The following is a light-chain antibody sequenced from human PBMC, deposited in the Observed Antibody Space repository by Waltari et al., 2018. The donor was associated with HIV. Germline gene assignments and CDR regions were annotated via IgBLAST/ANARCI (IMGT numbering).Light chain of an antibody. CDR2: GKN. CDR3: NSRDSSGNHVV. J-gene: IGLJ2*01. Sequence: SSALTPDPAVSVALGQTVRITCQGDSLRSYYASWYQQKPGQAPVLVIFGKNDRPSGIPDRFSGSDSGNTASLTITGAQAEDEADYYCNSRDSSGNHVVFGGGTKLTVL. CDR1: SLRSYY. V-gene: IGLV3-19*01.